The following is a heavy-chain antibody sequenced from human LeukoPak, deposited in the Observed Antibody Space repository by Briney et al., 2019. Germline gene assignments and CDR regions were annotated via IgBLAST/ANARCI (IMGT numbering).Heavy chain of an antibody. CDR1: GFTFDDYA. J-gene: IGHJ4*02. D-gene: IGHD3-10*01. V-gene: IGHV3-9*01. CDR3: AKDHYASGSYLFDY. Sequence: GRSLRLSCAASGFTFDDYAMHWVRQAPGKGLEWVSSISWNSGSIVYADSVKGRLTISRDNAKNSLYLQMNSLRAEDTALYYCAKDHYASGSYLFDYWGQGTLVTVSS. CDR2: ISWNSGSI.